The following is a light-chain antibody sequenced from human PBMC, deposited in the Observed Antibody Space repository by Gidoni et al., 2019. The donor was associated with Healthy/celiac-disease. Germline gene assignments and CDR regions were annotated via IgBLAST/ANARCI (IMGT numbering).Light chain of an antibody. V-gene: IGKV3-20*01. Sequence: DIVMTQTPGTLSLSPGERATLTCRASQSFSSSYFAWYQQKPGQAPRLLISGASIKTAGIPDLFGGSGSGTDFTLTISRLEPEYFAVYYCQQYGSSTITFGQGTRLEIK. CDR3: QQYGSSTIT. CDR1: QSFSSSY. J-gene: IGKJ5*01. CDR2: GAS.